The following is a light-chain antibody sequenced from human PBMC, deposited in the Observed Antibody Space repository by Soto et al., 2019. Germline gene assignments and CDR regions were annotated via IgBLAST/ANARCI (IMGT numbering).Light chain of an antibody. CDR3: QQYGSSRGT. Sequence: EIVLTPSPGTLSLSPCERATLSFSASQSVSSSYLAWYQQKPGQAPRLLIYGASSRATGIPDRFSGSGSGTDFTLTISRLEPEDFAVYYCQQYGSSRGTFGQGTKV. J-gene: IGKJ1*01. V-gene: IGKV3-20*01. CDR1: QSVSSSY. CDR2: GAS.